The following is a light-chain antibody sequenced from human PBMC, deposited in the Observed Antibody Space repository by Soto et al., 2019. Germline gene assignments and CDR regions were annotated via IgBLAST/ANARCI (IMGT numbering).Light chain of an antibody. CDR3: QQYNNWPRT. V-gene: IGKV3-11*01. J-gene: IGKJ1*01. CDR1: QSLDSS. Sequence: ESVLAQSPATLSLSPGERPTLSCRASQSLDSSLAWFQQKPGQAPRLLIYDVSYRASGIPARFSGSGSGTEFTLTINSLQSEDFAVYYCQQYNNWPRTFGQGTKVDIK. CDR2: DVS.